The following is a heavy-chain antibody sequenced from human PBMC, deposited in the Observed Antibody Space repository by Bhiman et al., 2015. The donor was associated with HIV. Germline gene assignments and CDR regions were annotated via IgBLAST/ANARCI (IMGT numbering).Heavy chain of an antibody. D-gene: IGHD3-22*01. CDR1: GFTFSSYL. Sequence: EVQLVESGGGLVQPGGSLRLSCAASGFTFSSYLMSWVRQAPGKGLEWVSYISSSGSNIYYADSVKGRFTISRDNVKNSLYLQMSSLRAEDTAVYYCARYYYDSSGYYFIDYWGQGTLVTVSS. J-gene: IGHJ4*02. CDR2: ISSSGSNI. CDR3: ARYYYDSSGYYFIDY. V-gene: IGHV3-48*03.